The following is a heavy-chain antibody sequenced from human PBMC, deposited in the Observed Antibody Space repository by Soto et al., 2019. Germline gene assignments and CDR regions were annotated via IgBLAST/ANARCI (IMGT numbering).Heavy chain of an antibody. J-gene: IGHJ4*02. CDR2: MNPNSGNT. CDR1: GYTFTSYD. Sequence: ASVKVSCKASGYTFTSYDINWVRQATGQGLEWMGWMNPNSGNTGYAQKFQGRVTMTRNTSISTAYMELSSLRSEDTAVYYCARGRMHGSYYDFWSGYLSLFDYWGQGTLVTVSS. D-gene: IGHD3-3*01. CDR3: ARGRMHGSYYDFWSGYLSLFDY. V-gene: IGHV1-8*01.